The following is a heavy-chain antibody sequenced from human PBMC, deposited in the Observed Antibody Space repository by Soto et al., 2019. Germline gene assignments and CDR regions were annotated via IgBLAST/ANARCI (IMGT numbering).Heavy chain of an antibody. J-gene: IGHJ4*02. D-gene: IGHD2-8*02. CDR1: GFTSTRCA. CDR3: ATPGLGTGMYFFHD. CDR2: ISASGGST. V-gene: IGHV3-23*01. Sequence: EVQLLESGGGLVQPGGSLRISCVASGFTSTRCAMRWVRQAPGKGLEWDSGISASGGSTYYADYVKGRFTISRDNSKNTLYLQINSLRADDTAVYYCATPGLGTGMYFFHDWGQGTVVTVSS.